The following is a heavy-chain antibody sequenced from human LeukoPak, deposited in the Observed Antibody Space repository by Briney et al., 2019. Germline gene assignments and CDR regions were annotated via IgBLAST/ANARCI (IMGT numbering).Heavy chain of an antibody. CDR3: ARAPAATFYYYYMDV. J-gene: IGHJ6*03. Sequence: GASVKVSCKASGGTFSSYAISWVRQAPGQGLEWMGGIIPIFGTANYAQKFQGRVTITTDESTSTAYMELSSLRSEDTAVYYCARAPAATFYYYYMDVWGKGTTVTVSS. D-gene: IGHD2-2*01. V-gene: IGHV1-69*05. CDR1: GGTFSSYA. CDR2: IIPIFGTA.